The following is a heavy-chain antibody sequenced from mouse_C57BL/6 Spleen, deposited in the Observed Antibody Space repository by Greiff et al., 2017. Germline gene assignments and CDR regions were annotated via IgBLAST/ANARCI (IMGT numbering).Heavy chain of an antibody. CDR1: GYTFTSYW. J-gene: IGHJ2*01. CDR3: ASQKDYFDY. Sequence: QVQLQQPGAELVKPGASVKLSCKASGYTFTSYWMQWVKQRPGQGLEWIGEIDPSDSYTNYNQRFKGKATLTVDTASSTAYMQLSSLTSEDSAVYYCASQKDYFDYWGQGTTLTVSS. CDR2: IDPSDSYT. V-gene: IGHV1-50*01.